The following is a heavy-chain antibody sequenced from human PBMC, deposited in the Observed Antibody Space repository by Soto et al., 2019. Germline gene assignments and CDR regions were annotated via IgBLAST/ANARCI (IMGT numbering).Heavy chain of an antibody. CDR3: ARLVGTSFDL. CDR1: GFTFSDHH. Sequence: EVQLVESGGGLVQPGGSLRLSWAASGASGFTFSDHHMDWVRQAPGKGLEWVGRARNKVNSYTTAHAASVKGRFTISRDDSKKSLYLQMSSLNTEETAMYFCARLVGTSFDLWGQGTLVTVSS. J-gene: IGHJ4*02. V-gene: IGHV3-72*01. D-gene: IGHD1-26*01. CDR2: ARNKVNSYTT.